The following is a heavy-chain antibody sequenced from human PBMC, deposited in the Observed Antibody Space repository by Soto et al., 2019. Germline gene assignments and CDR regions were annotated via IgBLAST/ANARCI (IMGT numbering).Heavy chain of an antibody. V-gene: IGHV1-18*01. J-gene: IGHJ4*02. Sequence: QVQLVQSGAEVKRPGASVKVSCEASGYSFTTYGITWVRQAPGQGLEWMGWIGAYNGATNYAQRFQGRVTMSIDPAINTAYMELRSRTSDVTAVYYCAREGWGYDASGDHTTGSLWGQGTLVTVSS. D-gene: IGHD3-22*01. CDR3: AREGWGYDASGDHTTGSL. CDR1: GYSFTTYG. CDR2: IGAYNGAT.